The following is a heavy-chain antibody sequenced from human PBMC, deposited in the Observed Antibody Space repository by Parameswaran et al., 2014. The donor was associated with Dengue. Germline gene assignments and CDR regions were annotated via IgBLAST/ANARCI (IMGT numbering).Heavy chain of an antibody. V-gene: IGHV4-31*02. J-gene: IGHJ6*02. CDR3: ARGQYDWLTDSYYYYGMDV. D-gene: IGHD3-9*01. Sequence: RWIRQPPGKGLEWIGYIYYSGSTYYNPSLKSRVTISVDTSKNQFSLKLSSVTAADTAVYYCARGQYDWLTDSYYYYGMDVWGQGTTVTVSS. CDR2: IYYSGST.